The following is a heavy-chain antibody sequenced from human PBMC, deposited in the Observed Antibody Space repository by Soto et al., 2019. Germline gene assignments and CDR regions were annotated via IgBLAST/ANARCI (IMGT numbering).Heavy chain of an antibody. CDR2: IRSKANSYAT. Sequence: GGSLRLSCAASGFTFSGSAMHWVRQASGKGLEWVGRIRSKANSYATAYAASVKGRFTISRDDSKNTAYLQMNSLKTEDTAVYYCFCSSRAQFLDYWGQGTLVTVSS. CDR1: GFTFSGSA. J-gene: IGHJ4*02. V-gene: IGHV3-73*01. CDR3: FCSSRAQFLDY. D-gene: IGHD6-6*01.